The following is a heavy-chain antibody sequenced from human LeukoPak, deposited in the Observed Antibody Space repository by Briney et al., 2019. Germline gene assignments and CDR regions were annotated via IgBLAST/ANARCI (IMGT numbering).Heavy chain of an antibody. D-gene: IGHD5-18*01. J-gene: IGHJ4*02. CDR2: IYTSGST. Sequence: SETLSLTCTVSGGSISSGSYYWSWIRQPAGKGLEWIGRIYTSGSTNYNPSLKSRVTISVDTPKNQFSLKLSSVTAADTAVYYCARRRSGYSYGLWGQGTLVTVSS. CDR1: GGSISSGSYY. CDR3: ARRRSGYSYGL. V-gene: IGHV4-61*02.